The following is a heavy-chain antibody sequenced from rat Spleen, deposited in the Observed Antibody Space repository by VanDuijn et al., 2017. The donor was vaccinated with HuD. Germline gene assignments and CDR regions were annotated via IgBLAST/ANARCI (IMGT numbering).Heavy chain of an antibody. CDR3: TGVGPSIVAHY. V-gene: IGHV2S12*01. D-gene: IGHD1-2*01. CDR2: ISSGGST. CDR1: GFSLTSYH. J-gene: IGHJ2*01. Sequence: QVQLKESGPGLVQPSQTLSLTCTVSGFSLTSYHVSWVRQPPGKGLEWIAAISSGGSTYYNSVLKSRLSISRDTSKSQVFLKMNSLQTEDTAIYFCTGVGPSIVAHYWGQGVMVTVSS.